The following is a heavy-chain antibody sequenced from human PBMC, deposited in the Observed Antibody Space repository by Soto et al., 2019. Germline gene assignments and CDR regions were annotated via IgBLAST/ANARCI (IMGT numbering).Heavy chain of an antibody. Sequence: SETLSLTCAVYGGSFSKFYWNWIRQSPGKGLEWIGEINHRGSTNYKPSLKSRVTISADTSKNQFSLKLSSVTAADTAVYFCARRHGLDIDAYYWGQGILVTVSS. CDR3: ARRHGLDIDAYY. CDR1: GGSFSKFY. J-gene: IGHJ4*02. V-gene: IGHV4-34*01. D-gene: IGHD3-10*01. CDR2: INHRGST.